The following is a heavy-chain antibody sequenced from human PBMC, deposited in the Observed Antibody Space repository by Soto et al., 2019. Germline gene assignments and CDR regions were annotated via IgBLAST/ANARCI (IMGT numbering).Heavy chain of an antibody. V-gene: IGHV1-18*01. D-gene: IGHD6-13*01. Sequence: ASVKVSCKASGYTFTSYGISWVRQAPGQGLEWMGWISAYNGNTNYAQKLQGRVTMTTDTSTSTAYMGLRSLRSDDTAVYYCASSTRGGYFDPWGRGTLVTVSS. CDR3: ASSTRGGYFDP. CDR1: GYTFTSYG. CDR2: ISAYNGNT. J-gene: IGHJ2*01.